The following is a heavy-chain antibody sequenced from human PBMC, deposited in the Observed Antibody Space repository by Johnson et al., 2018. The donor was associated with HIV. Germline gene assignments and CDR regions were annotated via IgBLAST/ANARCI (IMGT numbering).Heavy chain of an antibody. J-gene: IGHJ3*02. V-gene: IGHV3-20*03. CDR3: TTDPHITIFGVVIIPDAFDI. Sequence: VQLVESGGGVVQPGGSLRLSFAASGFTFDDYGISWVRQAPGKGLEWVSGINWNGGNTAYAESVKVRFTISRDNSKNTLYLQMNSLKTAEKAVYYCTTDPHITIFGVVIIPDAFDIWGQGTMVTVSS. CDR2: INWNGGNT. CDR1: GFTFDDYG. D-gene: IGHD3-3*01.